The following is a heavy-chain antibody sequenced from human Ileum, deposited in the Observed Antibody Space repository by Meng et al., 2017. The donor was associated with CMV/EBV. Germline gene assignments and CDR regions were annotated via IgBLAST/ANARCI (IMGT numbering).Heavy chain of an antibody. CDR1: GGSFSEYH. V-gene: IGHV4-34*01. J-gene: IGHJ4*02. Sequence: QVKLQTLGAGRLKPAATLALMCAVYGGSFSEYHWSWIRQPPGTGLEWSGEINHSGSTNYNPSLKSRVTISVDTSKNQFSLKLSSVTAADTAVYYCARGTRGLRKDFDYWGQGTLVTVSS. D-gene: IGHD4-17*01. CDR2: INHSGST. CDR3: ARGTRGLRKDFDY.